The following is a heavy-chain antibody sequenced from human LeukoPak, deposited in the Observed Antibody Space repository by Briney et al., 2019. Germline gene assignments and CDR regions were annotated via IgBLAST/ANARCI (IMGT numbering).Heavy chain of an antibody. Sequence: SGGSLRLSCAASGFPFRGYNMNWVREAPGKGLEWVSFITSTSSYIHYADSVKGRVTISRDNAKNSLYLQMNSLRAEDTAVYYCARDSRGYYGSGNYNPNFDSWGQGTLVTVSS. D-gene: IGHD3-10*01. V-gene: IGHV3-21*01. J-gene: IGHJ4*02. CDR2: ITSTSSYI. CDR1: GFPFRGYN. CDR3: ARDSRGYYGSGNYNPNFDS.